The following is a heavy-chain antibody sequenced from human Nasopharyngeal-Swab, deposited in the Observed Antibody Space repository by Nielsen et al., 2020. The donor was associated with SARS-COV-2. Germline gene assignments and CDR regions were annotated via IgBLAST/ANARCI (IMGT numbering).Heavy chain of an antibody. CDR2: ISSSSSTI. Sequence: GESVKISCAASGFTFSSYSMNWVRQAPGKGLEWVSYISSSSSTIYYADSVKGRFTISRDNAKNSLYLQMNSLRDEDTAVYYCARGETAMAKYYYYGMDVWGQGTTVTVSS. J-gene: IGHJ6*02. CDR3: ARGETAMAKYYYYGMDV. D-gene: IGHD5-18*01. V-gene: IGHV3-48*02. CDR1: GFTFSSYS.